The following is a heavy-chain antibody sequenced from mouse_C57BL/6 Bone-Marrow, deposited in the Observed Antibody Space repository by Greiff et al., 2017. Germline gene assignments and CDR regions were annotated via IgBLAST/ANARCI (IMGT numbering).Heavy chain of an antibody. CDR1: GYTFTSYG. J-gene: IGHJ3*01. CDR3: ASSLPPAWFAY. D-gene: IGHD2-1*01. Sequence: QVQLQQSGAELARPGASVKLSCKASGYTFTSYGISWVKQRTGQGLEWIGEIYPRSGNTYYNEKFKGKATLTADKSSSTAYMELRSLKSEDSAVYFCASSLPPAWFAYWGQGTLVTVSA. CDR2: IYPRSGNT. V-gene: IGHV1-81*01.